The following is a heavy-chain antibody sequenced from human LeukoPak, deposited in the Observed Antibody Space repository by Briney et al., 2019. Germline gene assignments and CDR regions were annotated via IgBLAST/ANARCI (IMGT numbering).Heavy chain of an antibody. Sequence: SETLSLTCAVSGHSISSGYYWGWIRQPPGEGLEWIGNIYHSGSTYYNPTLKSRVTISVDTSKNTFSMKLSSVTAADTAVYYCARHGFWSGYNYVLDYWGQGTLVTVSS. CDR2: IYHSGST. V-gene: IGHV4-38-2*01. D-gene: IGHD3-3*01. J-gene: IGHJ4*02. CDR3: ARHGFWSGYNYVLDY. CDR1: GHSISSGYY.